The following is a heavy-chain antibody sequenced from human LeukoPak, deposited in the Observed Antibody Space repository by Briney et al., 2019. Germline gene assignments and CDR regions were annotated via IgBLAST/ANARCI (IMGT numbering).Heavy chain of an antibody. CDR2: IIPIFGTA. CDR3: ARDEVDYYDSSGYPGSGIFDY. D-gene: IGHD3-22*01. Sequence: ASVKVSCKASGGTFSSYAISWVRQAPGQGLEWMGGIIPIFGTANYAQKFQGRVTITADESTSTAYMELSSLRSEDTAVYYCARDEVDYYDSSGYPGSGIFDYWGQGTLVTVSS. CDR1: GGTFSSYA. V-gene: IGHV1-69*13. J-gene: IGHJ4*02.